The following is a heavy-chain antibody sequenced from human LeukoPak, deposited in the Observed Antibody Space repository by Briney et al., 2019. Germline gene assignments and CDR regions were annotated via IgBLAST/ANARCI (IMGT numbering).Heavy chain of an antibody. Sequence: PGGSLRLSCAASGFPFSSYSMNWVRQAPGKGLEWVAVISYDGSNKYYADSVKGRFTISRDNSKNTLYLQMNSLRAEDTAVYYCARGVTMVRGVIDAFDIWGQGTMVTVSS. CDR3: ARGVTMVRGVIDAFDI. J-gene: IGHJ3*02. CDR1: GFPFSSYS. CDR2: ISYDGSNK. D-gene: IGHD3-10*01. V-gene: IGHV3-30*03.